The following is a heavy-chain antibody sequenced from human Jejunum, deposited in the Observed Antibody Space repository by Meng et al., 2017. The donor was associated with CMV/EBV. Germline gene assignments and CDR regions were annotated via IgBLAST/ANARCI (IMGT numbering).Heavy chain of an antibody. CDR2: ASYDGSNK. Sequence: SGFSFSSFAIHWVRQAPGKGLEWVASASYDGSNKVYGNSVKNRFAISRDNTKNTLYLQKNSLKIDDTATYYCATRRGNWIRGWLDPWGQGTLVTVSS. J-gene: IGHJ5*02. CDR1: GFSFSSFA. D-gene: IGHD2-2*03. V-gene: IGHV3-30*09. CDR3: ATRRGNWIRGWLDP.